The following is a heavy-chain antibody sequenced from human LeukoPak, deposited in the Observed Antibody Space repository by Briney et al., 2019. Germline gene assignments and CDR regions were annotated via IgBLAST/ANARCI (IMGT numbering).Heavy chain of an antibody. J-gene: IGHJ4*02. V-gene: IGHV3-33*01. Sequence: GGSLRLSCAASGFTFSSYGMHWVRQAPGKGLEWVAVIWYDGSNKYYADSVKGRFTISRDNSKNTLYLQMNSLRAEDTAVYYCARGPYANETFGGVWGQGTLVTVSS. CDR3: ARGPYANETFGGV. CDR1: GFTFSSYG. D-gene: IGHD3-16*01. CDR2: IWYDGSNK.